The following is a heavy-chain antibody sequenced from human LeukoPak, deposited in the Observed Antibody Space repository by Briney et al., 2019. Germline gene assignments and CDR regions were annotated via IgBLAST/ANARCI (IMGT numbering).Heavy chain of an antibody. J-gene: IGHJ4*02. CDR3: ARVEMATNGLDY. CDR2: IIPIFGTA. CDR1: GYTFTGYY. Sequence: ASVKVSCKASGYTFTGYYIFWVRQAPGQGLEWMGGIIPIFGTANYAQKFQGRVTITADKSTSTAYMELSSLRSEDTAVYYCARVEMATNGLDYWGQGTLVTVSS. V-gene: IGHV1-69*06. D-gene: IGHD5-24*01.